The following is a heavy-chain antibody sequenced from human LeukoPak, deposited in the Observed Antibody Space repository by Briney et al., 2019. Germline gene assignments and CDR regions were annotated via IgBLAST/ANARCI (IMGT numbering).Heavy chain of an antibody. V-gene: IGHV1-46*01. D-gene: IGHD1-26*01. Sequence: ASVKVSCKASGYTFTGYYMHWVRQAPGQGLEWMGVINPSGGSTSYAQSFQGRVAMTRDTSTNTVYMELSSLRSEDTAVFYCARDPQPYSGSYLDYWGQGTPVTVSP. CDR2: INPSGGST. CDR3: ARDPQPYSGSYLDY. J-gene: IGHJ4*02. CDR1: GYTFTGYY.